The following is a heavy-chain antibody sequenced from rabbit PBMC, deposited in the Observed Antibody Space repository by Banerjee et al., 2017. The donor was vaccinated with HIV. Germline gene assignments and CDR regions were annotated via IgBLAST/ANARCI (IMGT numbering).Heavy chain of an antibody. CDR2: IYTSSGST. CDR1: GIDFSSYYR. J-gene: IGHJ4*01. CDR3: AREWAGSNNLNL. D-gene: IGHD4-2*01. V-gene: IGHV1S45*01. Sequence: QEQLEESGGGLVKPGGTLTLTCKASGIDFSSYYRMCWVRQAPGRGLELIACIYTSSGSTYYATWAKGRFTISKTSSTTVTLQMTSLTAADTATYFCAREWAGSNNLNLWGQGTLVTVS.